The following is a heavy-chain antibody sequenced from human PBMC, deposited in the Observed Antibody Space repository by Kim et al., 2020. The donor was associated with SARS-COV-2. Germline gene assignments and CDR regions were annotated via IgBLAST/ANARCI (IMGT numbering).Heavy chain of an antibody. J-gene: IGHJ5*02. CDR2: CDPEDGET. Sequence: ASVKVSYKVSGYTLTELFMHWVRQAPGKGLEWMGGCDPEDGETHYAQKSQGRVPMTEDTSTDTASMELSSLRSEDTAVYYCATGRVAGPPAWFDPWGQGTLVTVSS. D-gene: IGHD2-15*01. V-gene: IGHV1-24*01. CDR1: GYTLTELF. CDR3: ATGRVAGPPAWFDP.